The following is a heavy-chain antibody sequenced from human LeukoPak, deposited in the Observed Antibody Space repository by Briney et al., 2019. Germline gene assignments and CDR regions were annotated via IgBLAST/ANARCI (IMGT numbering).Heavy chain of an antibody. D-gene: IGHD6-19*01. CDR1: GFTFSSYS. CDR3: ARKSGLGFDY. Sequence: GGSLRLSCAASGFTFSSYSVTWVRQAPGKGLEWVSGISATGISTYYADSVKGRFTISRDNSKNTLYLQMNSLRAEDTAVYYCARKSGLGFDYWGQGTLVTVSS. CDR2: ISATGIST. V-gene: IGHV3-23*01. J-gene: IGHJ4*02.